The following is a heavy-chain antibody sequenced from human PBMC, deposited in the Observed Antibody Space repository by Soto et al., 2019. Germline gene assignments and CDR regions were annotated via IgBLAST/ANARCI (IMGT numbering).Heavy chain of an antibody. J-gene: IGHJ4*02. CDR3: ASSRVEMATTTGYFDY. Sequence: QLQLQESGPGLVKPSETLSLTCTVSGGSISSSSYYWGWIRQPPGKGLEWIGSIYYSGSTYYNPSLKSRVTISVDTSKNQFSLKLSSVTAADTAVYYCASSRVEMATTTGYFDYWGQGTLVTVSS. CDR1: GGSISSSSYY. CDR2: IYYSGST. D-gene: IGHD5-12*01. V-gene: IGHV4-39*01.